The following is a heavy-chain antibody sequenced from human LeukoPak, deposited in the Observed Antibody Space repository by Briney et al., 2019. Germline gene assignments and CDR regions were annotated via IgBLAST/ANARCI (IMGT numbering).Heavy chain of an antibody. CDR3: ARAPSEIGGYYPEYFRH. CDR2: IKSDGST. Sequence: GGSLRLSCAASGCTFSSYWMHWVRQAPAKGLVWVSRIKSDGSTNYADSVKGRFTISRDNAKNTVSLQMNSLRAEDTGVYYCARAPSEIGGYYPEYFRHWGQGTLVTVSS. CDR1: GCTFSSYW. V-gene: IGHV3-74*01. D-gene: IGHD3-22*01. J-gene: IGHJ1*01.